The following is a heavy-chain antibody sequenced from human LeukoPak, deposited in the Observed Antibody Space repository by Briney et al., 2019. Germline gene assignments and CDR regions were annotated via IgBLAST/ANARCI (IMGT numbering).Heavy chain of an antibody. Sequence: GASVKVSCKASGYTFTSYGISWVRQAPGQGLEWMGWISAYNGNTNYAQKLQGRVTMTTDTSTSTAYMELRSLRSDDTAVYYCATSSGWYAKGGYFQHWGPGNLVTVSS. CDR2: ISAYNGNT. CDR1: GYTFTSYG. CDR3: ATSSGWYAKGGYFQH. V-gene: IGHV1-18*01. J-gene: IGHJ1*01. D-gene: IGHD6-19*01.